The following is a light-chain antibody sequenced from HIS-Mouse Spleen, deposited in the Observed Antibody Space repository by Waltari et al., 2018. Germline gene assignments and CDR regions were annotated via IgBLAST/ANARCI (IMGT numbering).Light chain of an antibody. V-gene: IGLV3-21*03. CDR3: QVWDSSSDHVV. CDR2: DDS. Sequence: SYVLTHPPSVSVAPGKTARITCGGNTIGSKSVHWYQQKQGQAPVLVVYDDSDRPTGIPERFSGSNSGNTATLTISRVEAGDEADYYCQVWDSSSDHVVFGGGTKLTVL. J-gene: IGLJ2*01. CDR1: TIGSKS.